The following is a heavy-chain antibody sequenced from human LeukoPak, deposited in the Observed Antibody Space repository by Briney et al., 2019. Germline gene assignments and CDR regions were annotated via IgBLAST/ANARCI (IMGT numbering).Heavy chain of an antibody. V-gene: IGHV4-59*01. D-gene: IGHD3-10*01. J-gene: IGHJ6*02. CDR1: GGSISSYY. CDR3: ARDGLWFGDLDYYYYGMDV. Sequence: SETLSLTCTVSGGSISSYYWSWIRQPPGKGLEWIGYIYYSGSTNYNPSLKSRVTISVDTSKNQFSLKLSSVTAADTAVYYCARDGLWFGDLDYYYYGMDVWGQGTTVTVSS. CDR2: IYYSGST.